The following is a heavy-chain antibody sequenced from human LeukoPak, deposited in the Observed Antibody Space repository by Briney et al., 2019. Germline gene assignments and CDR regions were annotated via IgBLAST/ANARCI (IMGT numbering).Heavy chain of an antibody. CDR1: GFTFSSNY. CDR2: IYSGGST. D-gene: IGHD3-22*01. Sequence: GGSLRLSCAPSGFTFSSNYMSWVRQAPGKGLEWVSVIYSGGSTYYADSVKGRFTISRDNSKNTLYLQMNSLRAEDTAVYYCAKETVMIVVFWFDYWGQGTLVTVSS. V-gene: IGHV3-53*01. CDR3: AKETVMIVVFWFDY. J-gene: IGHJ4*02.